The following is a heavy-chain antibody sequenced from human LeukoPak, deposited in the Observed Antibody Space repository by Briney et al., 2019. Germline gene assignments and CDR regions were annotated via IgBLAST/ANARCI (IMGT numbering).Heavy chain of an antibody. CDR3: ARDNCSGGSCLFDY. D-gene: IGHD2-15*01. J-gene: IGHJ4*02. V-gene: IGHV1-18*01. CDR1: GYTFTSYG. CDR2: ISAYNGNT. Sequence: ASVKVSCKASGYTFTSYGISWVRQAPGQGLEWMGWISAYNGNTNYAQKLQGRVTTTTDTSTSTAYMELRSLRSDDTAVYYCARDNCSGGSCLFDYWGQGTLVTVSS.